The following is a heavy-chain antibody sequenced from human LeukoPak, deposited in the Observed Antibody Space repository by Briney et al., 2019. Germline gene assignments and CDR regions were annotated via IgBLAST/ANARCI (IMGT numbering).Heavy chain of an antibody. Sequence: SETLSLTCTVSGGSISSYYWSWIRQPAGKGLEWIGRIYTSGSTNYNPSLKSRVTISVDKSKNQFSLKLSSVTAADTAVYYCARLDFSIYLNDYWGQGTLVTVSS. J-gene: IGHJ4*02. CDR2: IYTSGST. CDR3: ARLDFSIYLNDY. CDR1: GGSISSYY. D-gene: IGHD4-11*01. V-gene: IGHV4-4*07.